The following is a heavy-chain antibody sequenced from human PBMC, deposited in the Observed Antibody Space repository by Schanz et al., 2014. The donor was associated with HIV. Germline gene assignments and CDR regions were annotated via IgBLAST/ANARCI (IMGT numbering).Heavy chain of an antibody. D-gene: IGHD2-8*01. J-gene: IGHJ6*02. V-gene: IGHV3-33*06. Sequence: VQLVESGGGLVKPGGSLRLSCAASGFTFSSYGMHWVRQAPGKGLEWVAVIWHDGSSKYYADSVKGRFTISRDNSKNTLFLQMNSLRAEDTAVYYCANSGYCTSGVCYTRGYDTDVWGQGTTVTVSS. CDR2: IWHDGSSK. CDR3: ANSGYCTSGVCYTRGYDTDV. CDR1: GFTFSSYG.